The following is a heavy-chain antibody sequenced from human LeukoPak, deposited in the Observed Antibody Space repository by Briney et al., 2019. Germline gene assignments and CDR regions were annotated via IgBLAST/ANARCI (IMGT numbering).Heavy chain of an antibody. J-gene: IGHJ3*02. CDR2: IGTAGDT. V-gene: IGHV3-13*01. CDR1: GFTFSSYD. D-gene: IGHD3-3*01. CDR3: ARGQLDFWSGYGAFDI. Sequence: GGSLRLSCAASGFTFSSYDMHWVRQATGKGLEWVSAIGTAGDTYYPGSVKGRFTISRENAKNSLYLQMNSLRAGGTAVYYCARGQLDFWSGYGAFDIWGQGTMVTVSS.